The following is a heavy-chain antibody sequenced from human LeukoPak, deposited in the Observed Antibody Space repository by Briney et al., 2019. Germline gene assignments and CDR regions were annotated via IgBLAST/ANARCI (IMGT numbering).Heavy chain of an antibody. V-gene: IGHV4-39*01. CDR1: GGSISSSSAY. D-gene: IGHD5-18*01. J-gene: IGHJ4*01. CDR3: ARPRGFSYGYFDY. CDR2: IYYRKNT. Sequence: SETLSLTCTVSGGSISSSSAYWGWIRQAPGKGLEWIGSIYYRKNTYYNPSLKSRVTISADTSKNQFSLTLGSVSATDTAVYYCARPRGFSYGYFDYWGQGSLVTVSS.